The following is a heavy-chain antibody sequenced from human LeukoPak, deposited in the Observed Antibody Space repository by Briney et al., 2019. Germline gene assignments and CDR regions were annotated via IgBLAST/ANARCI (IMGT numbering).Heavy chain of an antibody. CDR3: ARELREAAACTNFYYGMDV. D-gene: IGHD6-13*01. J-gene: IGHJ6*02. Sequence: ASVKVSCKASGYSFTSYGISWVRQAPGQGPEWMGWISAYNGITKYAQKLQGRVTLTSDTSTRTAYMDLRSLTSDDTAVYYCARELREAAACTNFYYGMDVWGQGTTVTVSS. CDR2: ISAYNGIT. CDR1: GYSFTSYG. V-gene: IGHV1-18*01.